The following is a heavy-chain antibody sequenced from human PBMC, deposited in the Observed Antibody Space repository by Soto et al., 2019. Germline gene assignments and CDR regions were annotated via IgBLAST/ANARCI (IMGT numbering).Heavy chain of an antibody. CDR1: GFTFYNYA. CDR3: ARTFPITMDV. Sequence: PGGSLRLSCAASGFTFYNYAMSWVRQAPGKGLEWVSAISSSSSYIYYADSVKGRFTISRDNAKNSLYLQMNSLRAEDTAVYYCARTFPITMDVWGQGTTVTVSS. CDR2: ISSSSSYI. D-gene: IGHD3-16*01. J-gene: IGHJ6*02. V-gene: IGHV3-21*01.